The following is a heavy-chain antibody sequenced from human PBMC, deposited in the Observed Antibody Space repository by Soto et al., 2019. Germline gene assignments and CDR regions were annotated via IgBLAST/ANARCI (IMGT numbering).Heavy chain of an antibody. CDR3: TTGSSGY. CDR2: IKSKTNGGTI. D-gene: IGHD7-27*01. CDR1: GITFSNAW. J-gene: IGHJ4*02. V-gene: IGHV3-15*01. Sequence: EVQLVASGGGLVKPGGSLRLSCAASGITFSNAWMSWVRQALGKGLEWVGRIKSKTNGGTIDYAAPVKGRFTISRDDSKNMVYLQMNSLKTEDTAVYLCTTGSSGYWGQGTLVTVSS.